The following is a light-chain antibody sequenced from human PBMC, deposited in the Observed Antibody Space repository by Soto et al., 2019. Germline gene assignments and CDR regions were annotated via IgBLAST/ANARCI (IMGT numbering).Light chain of an antibody. CDR3: SSYTSSSTDV. V-gene: IGLV2-14*01. CDR1: SSDVGGYNY. J-gene: IGLJ1*01. Sequence: QSVLTQPASVSGSLGQSITISCTGTSSDVGGYNYVSWYQQHPGKAPKLMIYEVSTRPSGVSNRFSGSKSGNTASLTISGLQAEDEADYYCSSYTSSSTDVFGTGTKVTVL. CDR2: EVS.